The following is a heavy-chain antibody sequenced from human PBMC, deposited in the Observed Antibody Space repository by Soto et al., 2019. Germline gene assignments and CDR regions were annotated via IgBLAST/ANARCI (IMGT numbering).Heavy chain of an antibody. CDR3: ARPRWGASGYFDL. V-gene: IGHV1-2*04. J-gene: IGHJ2*01. CDR1: GYTFTGYH. D-gene: IGHD3-16*01. Sequence: QVQLVQSGAEVKKPGASVKVSCKASGYTFTGYHMHWVRQAPGQGLEWMGSINPNTGDTNYAPKFQGWVTMTRDTSISTAYMEFNRLTFDDTAVYYCARPRWGASGYFDLWGRGTLVTVSS. CDR2: INPNTGDT.